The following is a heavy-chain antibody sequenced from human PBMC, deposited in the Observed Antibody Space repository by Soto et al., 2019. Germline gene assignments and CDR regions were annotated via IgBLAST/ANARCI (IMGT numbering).Heavy chain of an antibody. J-gene: IGHJ4*02. Sequence: GGSLRLSCAASGFTLSTYAMAWVRQAPGKGLEWVSGVSASGLNTDYADPVKGRFYISRDNSKNTVSLHMNSLRAEDTALYYCAKDPRRRPSESFFDYWVKGTLATVPS. CDR3: AKDPRRRPSESFFDY. CDR1: GFTLSTYA. V-gene: IGHV3-23*01. CDR2: VSASGLNT.